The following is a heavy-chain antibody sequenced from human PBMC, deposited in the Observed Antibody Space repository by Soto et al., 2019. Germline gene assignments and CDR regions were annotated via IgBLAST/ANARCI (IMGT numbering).Heavy chain of an antibody. D-gene: IGHD3-9*01. J-gene: IGHJ5*02. CDR1: GGSISSSSYY. CDR3: ARPRETGSGSDFDWGNWFDP. CDR2: IYYSGST. V-gene: IGHV4-39*01. Sequence: PSETLSLTCTASGGSISSSSYYWGWIRQPPGKGLEWIGSIYYSGSTYYNPSLKSRVTISVDTSKNQLSLKLSSVTAADTAVYYCARPRETGSGSDFDWGNWFDPWGQGTLVTVSS.